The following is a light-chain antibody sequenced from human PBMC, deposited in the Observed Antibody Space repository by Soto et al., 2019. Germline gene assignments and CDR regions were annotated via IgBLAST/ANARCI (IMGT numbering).Light chain of an antibody. Sequence: QSALTQPASVSGSPGQSITISCTGTSSDVGGYNYVSWYQQHPGKAPKLMIYDVSNRPSGVSNRFSGSKSGNTASLTISGLRVGDGGFFSCGSYTRSSPLVVLGGGTKLT. CDR2: DVS. CDR3: GSYTRSSPLVV. J-gene: IGLJ2*01. CDR1: SSDVGGYNY. V-gene: IGLV2-14*01.